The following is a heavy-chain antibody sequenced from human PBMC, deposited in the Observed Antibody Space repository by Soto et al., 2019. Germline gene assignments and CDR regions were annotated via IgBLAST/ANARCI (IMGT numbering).Heavy chain of an antibody. J-gene: IGHJ4*02. CDR1: GVIFSAYS. CDR3: TREGS. Sequence: EVQLVESGGGLVQPGGSLRLACAASGVIFSAYSMNWVRQFPGKGLEWIAYIDCGSSAIHYTDSVKVRFTISRDNARNSLYLQMNSLRDEDTAVYYCTREGSWGRGTQVTVSS. V-gene: IGHV3-48*02. CDR2: IDCGSSAI.